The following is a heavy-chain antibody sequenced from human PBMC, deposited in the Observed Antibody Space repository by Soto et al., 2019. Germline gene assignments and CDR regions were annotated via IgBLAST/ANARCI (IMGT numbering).Heavy chain of an antibody. J-gene: IGHJ6*02. V-gene: IGHV1-18*03. Sequence: ASVKVSCKTSGYSFTTYGISWVRHAPGQGLEWMGWISAYNGNTNYAQKLQDRVTMTTDTSTSTAYMELRSLRSDDMAVYYCAREGPAPYYYYGMDVWGQGSTVTV. CDR1: GYSFTTYG. CDR3: AREGPAPYYYYGMDV. CDR2: ISAYNGNT.